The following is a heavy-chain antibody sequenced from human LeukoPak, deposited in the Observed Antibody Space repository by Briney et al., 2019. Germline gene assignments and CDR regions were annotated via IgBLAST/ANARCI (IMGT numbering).Heavy chain of an antibody. J-gene: IGHJ4*02. CDR2: IKQDGSQE. D-gene: IGHD3-3*01. V-gene: IGHV3-7*01. CDR1: RFTLSTYW. Sequence: PGGSLRLSCAASRFTLSTYWMSWVRQAPGKGLEWVAHIKQDGSQEYYVDSVKGRFTISRDSAKNSLYLLMNSLRAEDTAVYYCARGVPYDSWSGPHYSDYWGQGTLVTVSS. CDR3: ARGVPYDSWSGPHYSDY.